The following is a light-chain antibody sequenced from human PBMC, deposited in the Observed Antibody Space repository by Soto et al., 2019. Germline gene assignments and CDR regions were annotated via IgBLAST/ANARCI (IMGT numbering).Light chain of an antibody. CDR1: QSVSSY. V-gene: IGKV3-11*01. CDR3: QQRSTG. J-gene: IGKJ4*01. Sequence: EIVLTQSPATLSLSPGERATLSCRASQSVSSYLAWYQQKPGQAPRLLIYDASNRATGIPARFSGSGSGTDFTLTISSLEPDDFAVYYCQQRSTGFGGGTKVEIK. CDR2: DAS.